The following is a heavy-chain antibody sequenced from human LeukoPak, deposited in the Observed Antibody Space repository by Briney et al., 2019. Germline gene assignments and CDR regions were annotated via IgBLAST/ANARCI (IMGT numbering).Heavy chain of an antibody. CDR1: GFTFSSYS. CDR2: ITSSSTI. Sequence: GGSLRLSCAASGFTFSSYSMNWVRQAPGKGLEWVSHITSSSTIYYADSVKGRFTISRDNAKNSLYLQMNSLRDEDTAVYYCARRFDSWGQGTLVTVSS. CDR3: ARRFDS. V-gene: IGHV3-48*02. J-gene: IGHJ4*02.